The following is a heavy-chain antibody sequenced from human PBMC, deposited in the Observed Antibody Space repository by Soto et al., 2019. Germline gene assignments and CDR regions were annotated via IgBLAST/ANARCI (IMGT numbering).Heavy chain of an antibody. Sequence: SQTLSLTCAISGDSVSGNSAAWNWIRQSPSRGLEWLGRTYYRSKWYNDYAGSVKSRITINPDASKNQFSLQLNSLTPEDTAVYYCARGAFREYGTFDIWGQGTMLTVSS. CDR3: ARGAFREYGTFDI. CDR2: TYYRSKWYN. V-gene: IGHV6-1*01. CDR1: GDSVSGNSAA. D-gene: IGHD3-10*01. J-gene: IGHJ3*02.